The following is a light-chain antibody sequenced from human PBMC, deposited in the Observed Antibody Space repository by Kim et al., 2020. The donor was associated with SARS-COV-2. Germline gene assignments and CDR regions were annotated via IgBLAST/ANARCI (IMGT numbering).Light chain of an antibody. Sequence: EVVLTQSPGTLSLSPGERATLSCRASQSVSTSYLAWYQQKPGQAPRLLISGVSRRATGIPDRFSGSGSGTDFTLTISGLEPEDFAVYYCQQYSNSRYTFGQGTKLEI. CDR3: QQYSNSRYT. CDR2: GVS. V-gene: IGKV3-20*01. J-gene: IGKJ2*01. CDR1: QSVSTSY.